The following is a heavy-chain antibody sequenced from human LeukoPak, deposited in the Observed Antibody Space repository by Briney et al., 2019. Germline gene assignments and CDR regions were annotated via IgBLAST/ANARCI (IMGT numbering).Heavy chain of an antibody. J-gene: IGHJ4*02. CDR2: LSYDGNSK. D-gene: IGHD6-19*01. Sequence: AGGSLRLSCEASRFSFSTYSTHWVRQAPGKGLEWVAFLSYDGNSKYYADSVQGRFIISRDNSKNTLFLQMNSLRAEDAAVYYCAREEKSGWYDYWGQGTLVTVSS. CDR3: AREEKSGWYDY. V-gene: IGHV3-30*04. CDR1: RFSFSTYS.